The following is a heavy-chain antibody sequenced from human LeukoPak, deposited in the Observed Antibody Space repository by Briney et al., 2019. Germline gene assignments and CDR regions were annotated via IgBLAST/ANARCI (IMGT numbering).Heavy chain of an antibody. Sequence: SETLSLTCTVSSGSISTSNYYWGWVRQPPGKGLEWIGEINHSGSTNYNPSLKSRVTISVDTSKNQFSLKLSSVTAADTAVYYCAGDSSGYDAFDIWGQGTMVTVSS. CDR1: SGSISTSNYY. CDR3: AGDSSGYDAFDI. CDR2: INHSGST. V-gene: IGHV4-39*07. J-gene: IGHJ3*02. D-gene: IGHD3-22*01.